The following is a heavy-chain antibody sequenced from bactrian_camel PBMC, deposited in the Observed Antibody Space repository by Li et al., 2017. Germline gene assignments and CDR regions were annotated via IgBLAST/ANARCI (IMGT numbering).Heavy chain of an antibody. D-gene: IGHD7*01. V-gene: IGHV3-3*01. Sequence: HVQLVESGGGSVQPGGSLRLSCAAGRYTYKRNCMGWFRQRPGKDREALAVLWIGGAQTTYADSVKGRFTITRDKARDLVYLQMNSLKPEDTAMYYCAADNVNLQLARHYSYWGQGTQVTVS. CDR3: AADNVNLQLARHYSY. J-gene: IGHJ4*01. CDR1: RYTYKRNC. CDR2: LWIGGAQT.